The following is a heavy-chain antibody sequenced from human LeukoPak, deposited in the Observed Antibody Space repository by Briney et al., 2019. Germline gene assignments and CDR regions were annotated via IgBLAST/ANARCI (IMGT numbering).Heavy chain of an antibody. Sequence: PGGSLRLSCAASGFTFSSYAMNWVRQAPGKGLEWVSAISGSGGSTYYADSVKGRFTISRDNSKNTLYLQMNSLRAEDTAVYYCAKVRHIVVVTAAFDYWGQGTLVTVSS. V-gene: IGHV3-23*01. CDR2: ISGSGGST. CDR1: GFTFSSYA. D-gene: IGHD2-21*02. J-gene: IGHJ4*02. CDR3: AKVRHIVVVTAAFDY.